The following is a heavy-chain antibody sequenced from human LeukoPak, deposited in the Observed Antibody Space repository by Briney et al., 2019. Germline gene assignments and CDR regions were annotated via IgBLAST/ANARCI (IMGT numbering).Heavy chain of an antibody. D-gene: IGHD3-16*01. CDR3: ARRAASDCLTATCNGGLYFMDV. Sequence: PGGSLRLSCVVSGFPFTYYSMHWVRQAPGKGLEWVALVSNDGSKKNYADSVKGRFTISRDNSKRILYLQMSSLRADDTALYYCARRAASDCLTATCNGGLYFMDVWGQGTTVTVSS. J-gene: IGHJ6*02. CDR1: GFPFTYYS. V-gene: IGHV3-30*04. CDR2: VSNDGSKK.